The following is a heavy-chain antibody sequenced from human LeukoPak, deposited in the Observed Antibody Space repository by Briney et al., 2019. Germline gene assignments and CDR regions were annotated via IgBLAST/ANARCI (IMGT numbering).Heavy chain of an antibody. J-gene: IGHJ4*02. Sequence: PPGGSLRLSCAASGFTFSSYAMSWVRQAPGKGLEWVSAISGSGGSTYYADSVKGRFTISRDNSKNTLYLQMNSLRAEDTAVYYCARDSALYGSGTFDYWGQGTLVTVSS. CDR2: ISGSGGST. CDR3: ARDSALYGSGTFDY. V-gene: IGHV3-23*01. D-gene: IGHD3-10*01. CDR1: GFTFSSYA.